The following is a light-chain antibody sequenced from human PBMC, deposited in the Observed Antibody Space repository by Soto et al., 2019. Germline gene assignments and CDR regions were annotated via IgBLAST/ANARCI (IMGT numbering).Light chain of an antibody. V-gene: IGKV3-20*01. CDR3: QQYGSSPLT. Sequence: IVLTQSPGTLSLSPGERATLSCRASQSVSSSYLAWYQQKPGQAPRLLIYGASSRATGIPDRFSGSGSGTDFTLTISRLEPEDFAVYYCQQYGSSPLTFGGGTKLESK. CDR1: QSVSSSY. J-gene: IGKJ4*01. CDR2: GAS.